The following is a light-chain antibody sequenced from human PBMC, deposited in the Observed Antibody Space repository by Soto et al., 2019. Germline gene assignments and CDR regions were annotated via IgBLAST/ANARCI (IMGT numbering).Light chain of an antibody. CDR2: DAS. J-gene: IGKJ1*01. CDR1: QSISSW. CDR3: QQYNSYST. V-gene: IGKV1-5*01. Sequence: DIQMTQSPSTLSASVGDRVTITCRASQSISSWLVWYQQKPGKAPKLLIYDASSLESGVPSRFSGSGSGTEFTLTISSLQPDDFATYYCQQYNSYSTFGQGTKV.